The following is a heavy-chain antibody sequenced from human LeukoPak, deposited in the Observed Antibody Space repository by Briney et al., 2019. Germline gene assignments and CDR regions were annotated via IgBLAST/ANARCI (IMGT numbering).Heavy chain of an antibody. Sequence: GRSLRLSCAASGFTFSSYGMHWVRQAPGKGLEWVAVIWYDGSNKYYADSVKGRFTISRDNSMNTLYLQMNSLRAEDTAVYYCARDLGYCSSTSCYGIDYWGQGTLVTVSS. CDR2: IWYDGSNK. D-gene: IGHD2-2*01. J-gene: IGHJ4*02. CDR1: GFTFSSYG. CDR3: ARDLGYCSSTSCYGIDY. V-gene: IGHV3-33*01.